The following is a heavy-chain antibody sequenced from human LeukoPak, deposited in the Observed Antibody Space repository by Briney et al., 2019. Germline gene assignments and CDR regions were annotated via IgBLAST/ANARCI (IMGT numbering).Heavy chain of an antibody. D-gene: IGHD6-13*01. CDR2: INWDGEAT. CDR3: ARDLSSSWYSLAY. Sequence: GGSLRLSCAASGVTIADHGMSWVRQVPGKGLEWVSGINWDGEATGYADSVKGRFTISRDNAKKSLYLEMNSLRDDDTALYYCARDLSSSWYSLAYWGQGTLVTVSS. J-gene: IGHJ4*02. CDR1: GVTIADHG. V-gene: IGHV3-20*04.